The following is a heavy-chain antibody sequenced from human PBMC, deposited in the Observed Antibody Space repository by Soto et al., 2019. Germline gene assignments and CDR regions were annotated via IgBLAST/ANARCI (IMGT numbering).Heavy chain of an antibody. Sequence: PSETLSLTCAVSDYSISSGYYWGWIRQTPGGGLEWIGSLYHIGTTYYNPSLRSRATISVDTSKNKFSLQLSSVTAADTAVYYCALRLPLGMDVWGQGTTVTVSS. CDR3: ALRLPLGMDV. D-gene: IGHD2-15*01. CDR1: DYSISSGYY. J-gene: IGHJ6*02. CDR2: LYHIGTT. V-gene: IGHV4-38-2*01.